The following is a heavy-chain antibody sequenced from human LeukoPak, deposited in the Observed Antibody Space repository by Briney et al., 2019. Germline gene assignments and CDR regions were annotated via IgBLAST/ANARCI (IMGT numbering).Heavy chain of an antibody. Sequence: GGALRLSCAASGCTFSNYWMNWVRQAPGKGREWVASINPDGSEKYYVDSVEGRFTISRDNAKNSLYLQMNSLRAEDTAVYYCARDGSWATLDYWGQGTLVTVSS. CDR2: INPDGSEK. CDR1: GCTFSNYW. V-gene: IGHV3-7*01. J-gene: IGHJ4*02. CDR3: ARDGSWATLDY. D-gene: IGHD5-12*01.